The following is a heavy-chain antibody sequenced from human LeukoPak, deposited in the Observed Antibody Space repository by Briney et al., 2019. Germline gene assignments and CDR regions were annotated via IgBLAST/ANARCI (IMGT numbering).Heavy chain of an antibody. CDR3: ASPDFWSGYLDV. V-gene: IGHV4-39*01. CDR1: GGSISSSSYY. CDR2: IYYSGST. J-gene: IGHJ6*04. Sequence: KPSETLSLTCTVSGGSISSSSYYWGWIRQPPGKGLEWIGSIYYSGSTYYNPSLKSRVTISVDTSKNQFSLKLSSVTAADTAVYYCASPDFWSGYLDVWGKGTTVTVSS. D-gene: IGHD3-3*01.